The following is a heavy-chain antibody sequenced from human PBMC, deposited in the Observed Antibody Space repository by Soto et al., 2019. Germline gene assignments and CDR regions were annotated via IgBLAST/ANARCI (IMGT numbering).Heavy chain of an antibody. V-gene: IGHV1-46*03. D-gene: IGHD3-10*01. J-gene: IGHJ6*02. CDR1: GYTFTSYY. CDR3: ARDGWFGESLGDMDV. Sequence: QVQLVQSGAEVKKPGASVKVSCKASGYTFTSYYMHWVRQAPGQGLEWMGIINPSGGSTSYAQKFQGRVTMTRDTSTSTVYMELGRLRSEDTAVYYCARDGWFGESLGDMDVWGQGTTVTVSS. CDR2: INPSGGST.